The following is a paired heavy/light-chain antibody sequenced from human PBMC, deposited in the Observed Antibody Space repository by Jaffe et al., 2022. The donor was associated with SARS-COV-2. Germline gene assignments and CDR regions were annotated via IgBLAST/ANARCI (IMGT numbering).Heavy chain of an antibody. D-gene: IGHD4-4*01. CDR1: GYTFTNYA. CDR3: ARGGLQWAFYFFDY. CDR2: INAGNGYT. V-gene: IGHV1-3*01. J-gene: IGHJ4*02. Sequence: QVQVVQSGAEVKKPGASVKVSCKASGYTFTNYAMHWVRQAPGQSLEWMGWINAGNGYTTYSQKFQGRVTITRDTSANTAYMELSSLRSEDTAVYYCARGGLQWAFYFFDYWGQGALVTVSS.
Light chain of an antibody. CDR2: WAS. CDR1: QSVLYSSNNKNF. Sequence: DIVMTQSPDSLAVSLGERATINCKSSQSVLYSSNNKNFLAWYQQKQGQPPKLLIYWASTRESGVPDRFSGSGSGTDFTLTISSLQAEDVAVYFCQQYYSTPPWTFGQGTKLEIK. CDR3: QQYYSTPPWT. J-gene: IGKJ1*01. V-gene: IGKV4-1*01.